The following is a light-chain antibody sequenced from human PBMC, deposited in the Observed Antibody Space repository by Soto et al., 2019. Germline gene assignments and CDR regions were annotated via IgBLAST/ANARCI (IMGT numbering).Light chain of an antibody. Sequence: EIVLTQSPGTLSLSPGERATLSCRASQTIGNNYLAWYQQKPGQAPRLLIYGASSRATGIPDRFRGSGSGTDFSLSISRLEPEDFAVYYCQQYGSSPPITFGQGTRLEI. CDR1: QTIGNNY. J-gene: IGKJ5*01. V-gene: IGKV3-20*01. CDR2: GAS. CDR3: QQYGSSPPIT.